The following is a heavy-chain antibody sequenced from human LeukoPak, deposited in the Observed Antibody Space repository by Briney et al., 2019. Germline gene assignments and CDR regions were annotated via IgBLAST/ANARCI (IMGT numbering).Heavy chain of an antibody. J-gene: IGHJ4*02. D-gene: IGHD2-2*01. CDR2: INQDGSVL. CDR1: GFTLSTYW. CDR3: ARARYCSSFKCYQDY. Sequence: PGGSLRLSCATSGFTLSTYWMSWVRQAPGKGLEWVANINQDGSVLYYVDSVKGRFTISRDNAKNSLYLQMNSLRGEDTAMYYCARARYCSSFKCYQDYWGQGTLVTVSS. V-gene: IGHV3-7*01.